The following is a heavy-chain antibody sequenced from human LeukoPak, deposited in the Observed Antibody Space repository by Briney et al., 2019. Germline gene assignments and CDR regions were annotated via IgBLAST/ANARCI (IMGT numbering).Heavy chain of an antibody. V-gene: IGHV3-30-3*01. CDR1: GFTFSSYA. J-gene: IGHJ3*02. Sequence: GRSLRLSCAASGFTFSSYAMHWVRQAPGKGLEWVAVISYDGSNKYYADSVKGRFTISRDNSKNTLYLQMNSLRAEDTAVYYCARDSSSWYGEGAFDIWGQGTMVTVSS. CDR3: ARDSSSWYGEGAFDI. D-gene: IGHD6-13*01. CDR2: ISYDGSNK.